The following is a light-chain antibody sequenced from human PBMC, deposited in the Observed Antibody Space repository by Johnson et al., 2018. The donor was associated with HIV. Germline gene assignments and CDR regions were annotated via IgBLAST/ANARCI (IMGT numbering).Light chain of an antibody. CDR2: DNN. J-gene: IGLJ1*01. V-gene: IGLV1-51*01. CDR1: RSNIGDNF. CDR3: GTWDNSLNVYV. Sequence: QSVLTQPPSVSAAPGQKVTISCSGNRSNIGDNFVSWYQHLPGTAPKLLIYDNNKRPSGIPDRFSGSKSGASATLDITGLQTGDEADYYCGTWDNSLNVYVFGTGTKVTVL.